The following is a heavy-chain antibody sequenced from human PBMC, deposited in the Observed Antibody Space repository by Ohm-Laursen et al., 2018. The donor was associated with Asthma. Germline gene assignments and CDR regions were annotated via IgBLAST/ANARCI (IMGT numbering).Heavy chain of an antibody. J-gene: IGHJ5*02. Sequence: SDTLSLTCVVSGDAINREIWWSWIRQPPGKGLEWIGEVHHSGTANSSPSLQSRVTISIDKSKNQFSLKVTSVTAADTAVYYCARGGPQGVPGSNRFDPWGQGTLVAVSS. CDR1: GDAINREIW. D-gene: IGHD3-3*01. CDR2: VHHSGTA. CDR3: ARGGPQGVPGSNRFDP. V-gene: IGHV4/OR15-8*01.